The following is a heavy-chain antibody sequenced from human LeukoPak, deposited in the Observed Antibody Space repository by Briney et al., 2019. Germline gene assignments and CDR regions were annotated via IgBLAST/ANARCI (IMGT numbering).Heavy chain of an antibody. J-gene: IGHJ2*01. V-gene: IGHV4-4*07. Sequence: SETLSLTCTVSRGCISSYYWSWIRQPAGKGLEWIARIYTSGITNYNPSLKSRVTISADTSKNQFSLKLSSVTAADTAVYYCAREVGGYSYGYRPTELYWYFDLWGRGTLVTVSS. CDR2: IYTSGIT. CDR1: RGCISSYY. D-gene: IGHD5-18*01. CDR3: AREVGGYSYGYRPTELYWYFDL.